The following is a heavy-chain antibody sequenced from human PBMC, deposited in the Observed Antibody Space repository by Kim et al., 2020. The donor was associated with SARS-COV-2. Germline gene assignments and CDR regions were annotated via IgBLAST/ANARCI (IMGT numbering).Heavy chain of an antibody. J-gene: IGHJ4*02. CDR3: ARDGSTDSSGYYPFDY. D-gene: IGHD3-22*01. Sequence: SGKGRFTISRDHAQNSLYLQMNSLRAEDTAVYYCARDGSTDSSGYYPFDYWGQGTLVTVSS. V-gene: IGHV3-21*01.